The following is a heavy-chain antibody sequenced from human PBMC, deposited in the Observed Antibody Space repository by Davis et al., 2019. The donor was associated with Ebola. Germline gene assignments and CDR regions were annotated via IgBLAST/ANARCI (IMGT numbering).Heavy chain of an antibody. CDR1: GFTFSNAW. V-gene: IGHV3-15*07. CDR3: TRATMVQGVTPFDY. Sequence: PGGSLRLSCAASGFTFSNAWMNWVRQAPGKGLEWVGRIKSKTDGGTTDYAAPVKGRFTISRDDSKNTLYLQMNSLKTEDTAVYYCTRATMVQGVTPFDYWGQGTLVTVSS. CDR2: IKSKTDGGTT. D-gene: IGHD3-10*01. J-gene: IGHJ4*02.